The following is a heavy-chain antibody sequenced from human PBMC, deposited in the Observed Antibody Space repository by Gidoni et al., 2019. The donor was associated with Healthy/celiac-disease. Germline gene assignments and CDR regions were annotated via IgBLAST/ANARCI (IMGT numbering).Heavy chain of an antibody. D-gene: IGHD2-21*01. V-gene: IGHV1-69*01. CDR2: IIPIFGTA. CDR3: AREPDCGGDCYRLNYYYYYGMDV. CDR1: GGTFSSYA. J-gene: IGHJ6*02. Sequence: QVQLVQSGAEVKKPGSSVKVSCKASGGTFSSYAISWVRQAPGQGLEWMGGIIPIFGTANYAQKFQGRVTITADEPTSTAYMELSSLRSEDTAVYYCAREPDCGGDCYRLNYYYYYGMDVWGQGTTVTVSS.